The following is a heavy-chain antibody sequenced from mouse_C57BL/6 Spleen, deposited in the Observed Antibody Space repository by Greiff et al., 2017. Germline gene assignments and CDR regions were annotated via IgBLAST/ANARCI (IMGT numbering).Heavy chain of an antibody. V-gene: IGHV1-52*01. CDR2: IDPSDSET. D-gene: IGHD3-2*01. Sequence: VQLQQPGAELVRPGSSVKLSCKASGYTFTSYWMHWVKQRPIQGLEWIGNIDPSDSETHYNQKFKDKATLTVDKSSSTAYKQLSSLTSEDSAVYYCARGETAEFAYWGQGTLVTVSA. CDR1: GYTFTSYW. CDR3: ARGETAEFAY. J-gene: IGHJ3*01.